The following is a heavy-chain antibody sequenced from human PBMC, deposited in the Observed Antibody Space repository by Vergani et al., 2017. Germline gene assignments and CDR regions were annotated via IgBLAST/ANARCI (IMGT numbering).Heavy chain of an antibody. CDR2: ISSSSSTI. J-gene: IGHJ6*02. Sequence: EVQLVESGGGLVQPGGSLRLSCAASGFTFSSYSMNWVRQAPGKGLEWVSYISSSSSTIYYADSVKGRFTISRDNAKNSLYLQMNSLRAEDTAVYYCATDELGGYDYYYYGMDVWGQGTTVTVSS. CDR1: GFTFSSYS. CDR3: ATDELGGYDYYYYGMDV. D-gene: IGHD5-12*01. V-gene: IGHV3-48*04.